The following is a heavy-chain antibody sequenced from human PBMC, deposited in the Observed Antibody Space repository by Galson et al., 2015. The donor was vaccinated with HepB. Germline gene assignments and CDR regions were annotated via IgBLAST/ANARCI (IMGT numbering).Heavy chain of an antibody. CDR1: GGTFSSYA. J-gene: IGHJ6*02. D-gene: IGHD2-2*01. CDR3: ARGDIVVVPAANVYYGMDV. CDR2: IIPIFGTA. Sequence: SVKVSCKASGGTFSSYAISWVRQAPGQRLEWMGGIIPIFGTANYAQKFQGRVTITADESTSTAYMELSSLRSEDTAVYYCARGDIVVVPAANVYYGMDVWGQGTTVTVSS. V-gene: IGHV1-69*13.